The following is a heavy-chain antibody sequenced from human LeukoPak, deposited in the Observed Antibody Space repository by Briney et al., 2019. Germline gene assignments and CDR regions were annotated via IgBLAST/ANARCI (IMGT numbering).Heavy chain of an antibody. CDR1: GFTFSSYG. CDR3: AKATYYYGSGSYYPKTHLGY. CDR2: ILYDGSNK. D-gene: IGHD3-10*01. Sequence: PGRSLRLSCAASGFTFSSYGMHWVRQAPGKGLEWVAVILYDGSNKYYADSVKGRFTISRDNSKNTLYLQMNSLRAEDTAVYYCAKATYYYGSGSYYPKTHLGYWGQGTLVTVSS. V-gene: IGHV3-30*18. J-gene: IGHJ4*02.